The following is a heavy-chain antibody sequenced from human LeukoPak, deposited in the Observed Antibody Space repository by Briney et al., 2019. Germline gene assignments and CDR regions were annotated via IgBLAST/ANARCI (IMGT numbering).Heavy chain of an antibody. Sequence: GESLKISCQGSGYSFTSSWIGWVRQMPGKGLEWMGIIYPGDSDTKYSPSFQGQVTISADNSISTAYLQWSSLKASDTAMYYCARHSSSWYYFDYWGQGTLVTVSS. V-gene: IGHV5-51*01. D-gene: IGHD6-13*01. CDR2: IYPGDSDT. J-gene: IGHJ4*02. CDR3: ARHSSSWYYFDY. CDR1: GYSFTSSW.